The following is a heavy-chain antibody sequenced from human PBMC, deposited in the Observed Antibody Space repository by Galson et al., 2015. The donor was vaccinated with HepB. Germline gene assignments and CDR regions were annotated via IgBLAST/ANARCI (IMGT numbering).Heavy chain of an antibody. D-gene: IGHD3/OR15-3a*01. Sequence: SLRLSCAASGFTFGTHAMHWIRQAPGKGLEWVASISSSSSYIHYVDSVKGRFTISRDNAKNSMDLQMNGLREDDTAVYFCVRGLYEFWGGYRPDTFDLWGQGTMVTVSS. CDR1: GFTFGTHA. J-gene: IGHJ3*01. CDR3: VRGLYEFWGGYRPDTFDL. V-gene: IGHV3-21*06. CDR2: ISSSSSYI.